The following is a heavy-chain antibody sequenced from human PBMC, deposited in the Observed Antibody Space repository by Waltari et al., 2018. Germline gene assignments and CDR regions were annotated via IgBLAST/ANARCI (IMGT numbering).Heavy chain of an antibody. CDR1: GFTFDHYN. CDR3: ARDGPYYYFGLDV. Sequence: EEQLVESGGGAARPGGSLRLSFVVCGFTFDHYNMHWVRQRPGKGLEGVSGINWNGDNTDYAESVKGRFTISRDNAKNAVYLQMNSLRAEDTAMYYCARDGPYYYFGLDVWGQGPRSPSP. V-gene: IGHV3-20*03. J-gene: IGHJ6*02. CDR2: INWNGDNT.